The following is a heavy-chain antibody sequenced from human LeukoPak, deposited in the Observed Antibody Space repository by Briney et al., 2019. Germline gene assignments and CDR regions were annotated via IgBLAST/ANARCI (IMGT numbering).Heavy chain of an antibody. CDR2: IHHSGNT. D-gene: IGHD6-19*01. CDR3: ARVGSGCFDY. Sequence: SETLSLTCTVSGGSISSYYWSWIRQPPGKGPEWIGYIHHSGNTNYNPSLKSRLTISIDTSKNQFSLKLSSVTAADTAVYYCARVGSGCFDYWGQGTLVTVSS. V-gene: IGHV4-59*01. J-gene: IGHJ4*02. CDR1: GGSISSYY.